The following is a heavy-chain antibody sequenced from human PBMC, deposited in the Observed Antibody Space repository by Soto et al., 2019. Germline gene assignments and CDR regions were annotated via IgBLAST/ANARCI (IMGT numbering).Heavy chain of an antibody. CDR1: GFTFSSYN. Sequence: PGGSLRLSCAASGFTFSSYNMNWVRQAPGKGLEWVSYITSSSRTIYYADSVKGRFTISRDNAKNSLYLEMNSLIAEDTAVYFCARDRPCGIDAFDIWGQGTMVTVSS. CDR2: ITSSSRTI. D-gene: IGHD6-25*01. J-gene: IGHJ3*02. V-gene: IGHV3-48*01. CDR3: ARDRPCGIDAFDI.